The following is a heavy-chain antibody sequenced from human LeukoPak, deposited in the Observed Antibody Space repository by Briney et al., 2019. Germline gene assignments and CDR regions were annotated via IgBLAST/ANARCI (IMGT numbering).Heavy chain of an antibody. V-gene: IGHV1-46*01. CDR1: GYTFTSYY. CDR2: INPSGGST. J-gene: IGHJ4*02. D-gene: IGHD4-23*01. CDR3: ARDYGGNPSLFDY. Sequence: EASVKVSCKACGYTFTSYYMHWVRQAPGQGLEWMGIINPSGGSTSYAQKFQGRVTMTRDMSTSTVYMELSSLRSEDTAVYYCARDYGGNPSLFDYWGQGTLVTVSS.